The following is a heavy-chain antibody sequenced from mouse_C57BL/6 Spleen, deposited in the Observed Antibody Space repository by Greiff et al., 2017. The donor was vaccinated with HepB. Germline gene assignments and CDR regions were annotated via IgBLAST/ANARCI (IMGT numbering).Heavy chain of an antibody. CDR3: ARQHAYYEYFDY. CDR2: ISSGGSYT. J-gene: IGHJ2*01. Sequence: EVQLQESGGDLVKPGGSLKLSCASSGFTFSSYGMSWVRQTPDKRLEWVATISSGGSYTYYPDSVKGRFTISRDNAKNTLYLQMSSLKSEDTAMYYCARQHAYYEYFDYWGQGTTLTVSS. D-gene: IGHD1-1*01. V-gene: IGHV5-6*01. CDR1: GFTFSSYG.